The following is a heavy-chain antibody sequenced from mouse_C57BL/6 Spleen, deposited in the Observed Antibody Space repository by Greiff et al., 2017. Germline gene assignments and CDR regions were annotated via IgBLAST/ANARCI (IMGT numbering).Heavy chain of an antibody. CDR1: GFTFSSYT. CDR3: ARPFYYDYDKAFAY. J-gene: IGHJ3*01. CDR2: ISGGGGNP. D-gene: IGHD2-4*01. Sequence: DVKLVESGGGLVKPGGSLKLSCAASGFTFSSYTMSWVRQTPEKRLEWVATISGGGGNPYYPDSVKGRFTIARDNAKNTLYLQMSSLRSEDTALYYCARPFYYDYDKAFAYWGQGTLVTVSA. V-gene: IGHV5-9*01.